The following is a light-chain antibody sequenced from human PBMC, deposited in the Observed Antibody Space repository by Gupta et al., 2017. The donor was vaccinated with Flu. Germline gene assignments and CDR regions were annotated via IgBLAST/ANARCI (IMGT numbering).Light chain of an antibody. V-gene: IGKV3-11*01. CDR2: DAS. Sequence: ATLYLSPGERAVRSCRASQSVSPSLAWYQQKPGQAPRLLMYDASRRAGGIPARFSGSGSGKDFTLTISTLEPEDFAVYYCQQRSDLPMYTFGQGTKLEIK. J-gene: IGKJ2*01. CDR3: QQRSDLPMYT. CDR1: QSVSPS.